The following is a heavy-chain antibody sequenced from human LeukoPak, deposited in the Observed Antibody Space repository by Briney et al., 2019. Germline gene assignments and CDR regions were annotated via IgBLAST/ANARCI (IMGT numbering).Heavy chain of an antibody. CDR3: ARDSGRLAVAGSGVLDY. Sequence: GRSLRLSCAASGFTFSSYGVHWVRQAPGKGLEWVAIISHDGTNKYYGDSVKGRFTVSRDNSRNTLYLQMNSLRAEDTAVYHCARDSGRLAVAGSGVLDYWVQGTLVTVSS. J-gene: IGHJ4*02. CDR1: GFTFSSYG. V-gene: IGHV3-30*03. D-gene: IGHD6-19*01. CDR2: ISHDGTNK.